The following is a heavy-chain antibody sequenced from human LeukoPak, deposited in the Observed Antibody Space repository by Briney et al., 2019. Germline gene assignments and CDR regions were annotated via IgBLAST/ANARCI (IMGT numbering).Heavy chain of an antibody. D-gene: IGHD2-2*01. Sequence: ASVKVSCKASGYTFTGYYMHWVRQAPGQGLEWMGWINPNSGGTNYAQKLQGRVTMTRDTSTSTVYMQLSSLISDDTAVYYCTRGVLPARFDSWGQGTLVTVTS. V-gene: IGHV1-2*02. CDR1: GYTFTGYY. J-gene: IGHJ5*01. CDR2: INPNSGGT. CDR3: TRGVLPARFDS.